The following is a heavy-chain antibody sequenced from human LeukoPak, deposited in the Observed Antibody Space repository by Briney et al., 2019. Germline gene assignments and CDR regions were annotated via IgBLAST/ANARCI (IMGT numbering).Heavy chain of an antibody. J-gene: IGHJ6*03. Sequence: PGGSLRLSCAASGFTFGNFAMNWVRQVPGKGLDWVSTLSSSGGSSYYADSVRGRFTISRDIPKNTLYLQMNSLGADDTAVYFCAKLKGLNKPHYYMDVWGKGTTVTVSS. CDR2: LSSSGGSS. V-gene: IGHV3-23*01. D-gene: IGHD1/OR15-1a*01. CDR1: GFTFGNFA. CDR3: AKLKGLNKPHYYMDV.